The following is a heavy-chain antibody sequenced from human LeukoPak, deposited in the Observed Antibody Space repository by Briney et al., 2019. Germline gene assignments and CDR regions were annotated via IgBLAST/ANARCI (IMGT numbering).Heavy chain of an antibody. D-gene: IGHD6-6*01. CDR3: ARFGTSSSRFFDQ. CDR1: GGSISAYY. Sequence: SETLSLTCTVSGGSISAYYWSWIRQPPGKGLEWIGYIHYSGTTDYYPSLKSRVTIALDTSKNQFSLKLNSVTAADTAVYYCARFGTSSSRFFDQWGQGTLVTVSS. CDR2: IHYSGTT. J-gene: IGHJ4*02. V-gene: IGHV4-59*01.